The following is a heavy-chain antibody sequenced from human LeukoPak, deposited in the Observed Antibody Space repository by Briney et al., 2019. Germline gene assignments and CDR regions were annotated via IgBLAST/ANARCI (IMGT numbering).Heavy chain of an antibody. CDR1: GYTFTGYY. CDR2: INPNSGGT. J-gene: IGHJ4*02. V-gene: IGHV1-2*02. D-gene: IGHD3-10*01. CDR3: ARAAERIWFGELSYFDY. Sequence: GASVKVSCKASGYTFTGYYMHWVRQAPGQGLGWMGWINPNSGGTNYAQKFQGRVTMTRDTSISTAYMELSRLRSDDTAVYYCARAAERIWFGELSYFDYWGQGTLVTVSS.